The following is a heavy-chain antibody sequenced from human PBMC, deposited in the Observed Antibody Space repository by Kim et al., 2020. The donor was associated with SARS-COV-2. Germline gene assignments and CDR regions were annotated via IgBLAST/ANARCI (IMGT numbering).Heavy chain of an antibody. V-gene: IGHV3-33*01. J-gene: IGHJ4*02. D-gene: IGHD5-18*01. CDR3: ARDYSYDYYFDY. Sequence: YYADHVKGQFTISRDNSKNTLYLQMNSLRAEDTAVYYCARDYSYDYYFDYWGQGTLVTVSS.